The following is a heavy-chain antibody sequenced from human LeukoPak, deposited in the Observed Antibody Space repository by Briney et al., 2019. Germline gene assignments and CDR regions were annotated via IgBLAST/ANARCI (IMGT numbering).Heavy chain of an antibody. CDR2: ISLTGET. CDR1: GGSISSINW. CDR3: ARGLMMAVAGRGEFHY. J-gene: IGHJ4*02. V-gene: IGHV4-4*02. D-gene: IGHD6-13*01. Sequence: PSETLSLTCGVSGGSISSINWWSWVRQPPGQGLEWIGEISLTGETNYNPSLKSRVTISVDTSKNQFSLKLSSVTAADTAVYYCARGLMMAVAGRGEFHYWGQGTLVTVSS.